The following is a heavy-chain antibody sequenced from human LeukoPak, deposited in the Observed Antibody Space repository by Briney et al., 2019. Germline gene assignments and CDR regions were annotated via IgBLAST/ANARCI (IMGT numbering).Heavy chain of an antibody. CDR3: ARHTSMVRGVMKYYFDY. D-gene: IGHD3-10*01. CDR2: IYYSGST. Sequence: SETLSLTCTVSGGSISSSSYYWVWMRQPPGKGLEWIGSIYYSGSTYYNPFLKSRVTISVDTSKNQFSLRLNSVTAADTAVYYCARHTSMVRGVMKYYFDYWGQGTLATVSS. CDR1: GGSISSSSYY. J-gene: IGHJ4*02. V-gene: IGHV4-39*01.